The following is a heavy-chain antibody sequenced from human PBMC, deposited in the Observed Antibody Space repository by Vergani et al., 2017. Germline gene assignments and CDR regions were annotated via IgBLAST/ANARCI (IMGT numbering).Heavy chain of an antibody. Sequence: VQLVESGGGVVQPGGSLRLSCAASGFTFSSYAMSWVRQAPGKGLEWVSAISGSGGSTYYADSVKGRFTISRDNAKNSLYLQMNSLRAEDTAVYYCARGVPPGRWLQLYYFDYWGQGTLVTVSS. CDR3: ARGVPPGRWLQLYYFDY. CDR2: ISGSGGST. D-gene: IGHD5-24*01. V-gene: IGHV3-23*04. J-gene: IGHJ4*02. CDR1: GFTFSSYA.